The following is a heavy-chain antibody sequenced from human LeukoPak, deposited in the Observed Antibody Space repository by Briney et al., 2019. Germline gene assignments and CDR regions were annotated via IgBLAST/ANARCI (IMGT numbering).Heavy chain of an antibody. J-gene: IGHJ4*02. CDR3: AKDLGTGSYYEAFDY. CDR1: GFTFDDYS. V-gene: IGHV3-43*01. D-gene: IGHD1-26*01. Sequence: GGSLRLSCGASGFTFDDYSIHWVRQAPGKSLKWVSLITWDGGSTYYADSVKGRLTISRDNRKSSVYLQMNSLRIEDTAFYYCAKDLGTGSYYEAFDYWGQGTLVTVSS. CDR2: ITWDGGST.